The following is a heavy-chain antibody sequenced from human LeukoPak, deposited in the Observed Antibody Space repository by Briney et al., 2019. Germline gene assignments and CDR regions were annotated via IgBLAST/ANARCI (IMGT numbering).Heavy chain of an antibody. CDR1: GYTFTSYA. CDR3: ARCWIVGATGALLPRGCSVDY. Sequence: ASVKVSCKASGYTFTSYAMNWVRQAPGQGLEWMGWINPNSGGTNYAQKLQGRVTMTTDTSTSTAYMELRSLRSDDTAVYYCARCWIVGATGALLPRGCSVDYWGQGTLVTVSS. D-gene: IGHD1-26*01. J-gene: IGHJ4*02. CDR2: INPNSGGT. V-gene: IGHV1-18*01.